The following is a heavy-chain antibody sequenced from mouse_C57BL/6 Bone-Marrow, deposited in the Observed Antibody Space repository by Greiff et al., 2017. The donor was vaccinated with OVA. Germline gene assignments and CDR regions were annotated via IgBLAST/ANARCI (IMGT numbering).Heavy chain of an antibody. J-gene: IGHJ3*01. CDR1: GFSLTSYG. CDR3: ANLYDYDDGFAY. D-gene: IGHD2-4*01. V-gene: IGHV2-5*01. CDR2: IWRGGST. Sequence: VQVVESGPGLVQPSQSLSITCTVSGFSLTSYGVHWVRQSPGKGLEWLGVIWRGGSTDYNAAFMSRLSITKDNSKSQVFFKMNSLQADDTAIYYCANLYDYDDGFAYWGQGTLVTVSA.